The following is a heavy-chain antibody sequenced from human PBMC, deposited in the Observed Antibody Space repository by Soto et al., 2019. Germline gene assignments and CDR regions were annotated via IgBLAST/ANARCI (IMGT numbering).Heavy chain of an antibody. Sequence: EVQLVESGGGLVQPGRSLRLSCAASGFTFDDYAMHWVRQAPGKGLEWVSGISWNSCSIGYADSVKGRFTISRDNAKNSLYLQMNSLRAEDTALYYCAKDMGGGSTSWHEFDYWGQGTLVTVSS. D-gene: IGHD2-2*01. CDR3: AKDMGGGSTSWHEFDY. CDR2: ISWNSCSI. CDR1: GFTFDDYA. V-gene: IGHV3-9*01. J-gene: IGHJ4*02.